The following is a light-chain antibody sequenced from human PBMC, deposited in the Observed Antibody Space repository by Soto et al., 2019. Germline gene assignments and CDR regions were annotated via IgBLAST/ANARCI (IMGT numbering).Light chain of an antibody. J-gene: IGLJ1*01. CDR2: AVS. CDR3: ISYTDRQSYL. Sequence: QSVPTQPASVSGPPGQSITISCSGTSSDIGSYNHVAWYQQFPGKSPKLMIYAVSDRPSGVSDRFSGSKSGITASLTISGLQTEDEADYYCISYTDRQSYLFGTGTKVTVL. V-gene: IGLV2-14*03. CDR1: SSDIGSYNH.